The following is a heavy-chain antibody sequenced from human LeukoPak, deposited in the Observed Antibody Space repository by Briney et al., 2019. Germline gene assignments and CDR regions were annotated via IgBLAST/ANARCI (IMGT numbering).Heavy chain of an antibody. D-gene: IGHD3-3*01. Sequence: SQTLSLTCTVSGGSISSGGYYWSWIRQPPGKGLEWIGYIYHSGSTYYNPSLKSRVTISVDRSKNQFSLKLSSVTAADTAVYYCARGRYDFAYYFDYWGQGTLVTVSS. J-gene: IGHJ4*02. CDR3: ARGRYDFAYYFDY. CDR1: GGSISSGGYY. CDR2: IYHSGST. V-gene: IGHV4-30-2*01.